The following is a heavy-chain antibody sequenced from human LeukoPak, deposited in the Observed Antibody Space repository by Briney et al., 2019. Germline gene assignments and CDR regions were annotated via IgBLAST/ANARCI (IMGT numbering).Heavy chain of an antibody. J-gene: IGHJ4*02. CDR2: LYSGSST. CDR3: ARARTYSSGWWYYFDY. D-gene: IGHD6-19*01. Sequence: PGGSLRLSCAASGFTVSSNYMSWVRQAPGKGLEWVSILYSGSSTYYADSVKGRFTISRDTSRNTLYLQMSSLRAEDTAIYYCARARTYSSGWWYYFDYWGQGTLVTVSS. CDR1: GFTVSSNY. V-gene: IGHV3-66*01.